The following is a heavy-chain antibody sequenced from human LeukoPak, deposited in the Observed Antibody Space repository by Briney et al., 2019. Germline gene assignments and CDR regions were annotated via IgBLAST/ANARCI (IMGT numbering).Heavy chain of an antibody. CDR2: IYPGDSDP. J-gene: IGHJ4*02. CDR3: ATPQGSSGWYYFDY. D-gene: IGHD6-19*01. Sequence: GESLKISCKGSGYSFINYWIGWVRQMPGKGLEWMGIIYPGDSDPRYSPSFQGQVTISADNSISTAYLQWSSLKASDTAMYYCATPQGSSGWYYFDYWGQRTLVTVSS. V-gene: IGHV5-51*01. CDR1: GYSFINYW.